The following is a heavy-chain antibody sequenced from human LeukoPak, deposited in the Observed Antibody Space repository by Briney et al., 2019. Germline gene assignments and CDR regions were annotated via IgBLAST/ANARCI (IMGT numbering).Heavy chain of an antibody. V-gene: IGHV4-59*01. J-gene: IGHJ5*02. D-gene: IGHD1-20*01. CDR1: GGFNTHYY. CDR2: FYHSGST. CDR3: ARGITGTYGGWFDP. Sequence: SETLSLTCSVSGGFNTHYYWSWIRQPPGKGLEWIGYFYHSGSTNYNPSLKSRVTISVDTSKNQFSLKLSSVTAADTAVYYCARGITGTYGGWFDPWGQGTLVTVSS.